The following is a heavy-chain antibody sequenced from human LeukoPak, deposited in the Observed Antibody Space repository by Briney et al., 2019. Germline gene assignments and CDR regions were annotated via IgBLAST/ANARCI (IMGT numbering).Heavy chain of an antibody. Sequence: SETLSLTCAVYGGSFSDYYWTWIRQPPGKGLEWIGNIHYSGSTKFNPSLKSRVTISVDTSKNQFSLRLTSVTAADTAIYYCAKLGPDVWYEAFDIWGQGTMVTVSS. CDR3: AKLGPDVWYEAFDI. J-gene: IGHJ3*02. D-gene: IGHD6-13*01. V-gene: IGHV4-59*01. CDR1: GGSFSDYY. CDR2: IHYSGST.